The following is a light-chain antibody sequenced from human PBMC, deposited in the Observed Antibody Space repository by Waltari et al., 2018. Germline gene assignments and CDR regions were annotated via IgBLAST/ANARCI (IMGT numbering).Light chain of an antibody. J-gene: IGLJ7*01. CDR3: GTWDSSLSGAV. V-gene: IGLV1-51*02. Sequence: QSVLTQPPSVSAAPGQRVTISCSGGHSNLGNNYVSWYRQFPGTAPKLLIYEDSGRPSGVPGRFSGSKSGTSATLDITGLQAGDEADYYCGTWDSSLSGAVFGGGTHLTVL. CDR1: HSNLGNNY. CDR2: EDS.